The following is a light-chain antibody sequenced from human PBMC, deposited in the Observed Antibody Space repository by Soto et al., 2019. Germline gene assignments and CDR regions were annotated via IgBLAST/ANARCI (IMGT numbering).Light chain of an antibody. CDR2: EVS. CDR1: SSDVGGYNY. Sequence: QAASVSGSPGQSITISCTGTSSDVGGYNYVSWYQQHPGKAPKLMIYEVSNRPSGVSNRFSGSKSGNTASLTISGLQAEDEADYYCSSYTSSSTPYVFGTGTQLTVL. CDR3: SSYTSSSTPYV. J-gene: IGLJ1*01. V-gene: IGLV2-14*01.